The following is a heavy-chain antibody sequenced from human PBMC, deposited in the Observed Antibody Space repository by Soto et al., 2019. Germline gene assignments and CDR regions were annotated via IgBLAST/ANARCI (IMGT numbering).Heavy chain of an antibody. Sequence: QVQLVQSGAEVKKPGASVKVSCKVSGYTLTELSMHWVRQAPGKGLEWMGVFDPEDGETIYAQKFQGRVTMTEDTSPDAAYMELSSLRSEDTAVYYCATAYGVISCESGSDTCNWFDPWGQGTLVTVSS. CDR2: FDPEDGET. CDR1: GYTLTELS. CDR3: ATAYGVISCESGSDTCNWFDP. D-gene: IGHD4-17*01. V-gene: IGHV1-24*01. J-gene: IGHJ5*02.